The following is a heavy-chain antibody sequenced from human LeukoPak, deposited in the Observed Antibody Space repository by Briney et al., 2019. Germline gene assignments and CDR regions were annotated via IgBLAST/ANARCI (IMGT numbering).Heavy chain of an antibody. CDR1: GFTVSNHA. CDR3: ARVDDLDAFDI. D-gene: IGHD2-2*03. J-gene: IGHJ3*02. Sequence: SGGSLRLACVTAGFTVSNHAMHWVSHGAGKGREWVAVIADEGSSKFYADSVKGRFTISRDNSKNTLFLQINSLRPGDTAVYYCARVDDLDAFDIWGQGTLVTVSS. CDR2: IADEGSSK. V-gene: IGHV3-30*04.